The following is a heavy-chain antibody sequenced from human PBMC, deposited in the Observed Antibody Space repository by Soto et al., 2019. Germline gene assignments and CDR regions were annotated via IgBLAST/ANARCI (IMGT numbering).Heavy chain of an antibody. CDR3: ARATWGYNWTSYYYYGMDV. CDR1: GGFFSGYY. D-gene: IGHD1-20*01. J-gene: IGHJ6*02. Sequence: SETLSVTCAVYGGFFSGYYWSWSRQPPGKGLEWIGEINHSGSTNYNPSLKSRVTISVDTSKNQFSLKLSSVTAADTAVYYCARATWGYNWTSYYYYGMDVWGQGTTVTVSS. V-gene: IGHV4-34*01. CDR2: INHSGST.